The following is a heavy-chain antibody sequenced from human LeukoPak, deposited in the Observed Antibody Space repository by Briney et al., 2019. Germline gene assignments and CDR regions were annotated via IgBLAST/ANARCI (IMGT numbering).Heavy chain of an antibody. J-gene: IGHJ1*01. CDR2: IRYDGSNK. V-gene: IGHV3-30*02. Sequence: GGSLRLSCAASGFTFSSYGMHWVRQAPGKGLEWVAFIRYDGSNKYYADSVKGRFTISRDNSKNTLYLQMNSLRAEDTALYYCAKSRHDYVWGSYRYILEGYFQHWGQGTLVTVSS. CDR3: AKSRHDYVWGSYRYILEGYFQH. D-gene: IGHD3-16*02. CDR1: GFTFSSYG.